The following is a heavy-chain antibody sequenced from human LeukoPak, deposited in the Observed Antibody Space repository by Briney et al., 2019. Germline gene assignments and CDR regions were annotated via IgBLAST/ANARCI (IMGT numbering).Heavy chain of an antibody. CDR2: ISGSGGST. J-gene: IGHJ4*02. V-gene: IGHV3-23*01. D-gene: IGHD1-26*01. CDR3: AKGEYSGSYTLYFDY. Sequence: GGSLRLSCAASGFTFSSYAMSWVRQAPGKGLEWVSAISGSGGSTYYADSVKGRFTISRDNSKNTLYLQMNSLRAEDMAVYYCAKGEYSGSYTLYFDYWGQGTLVTVSS. CDR1: GFTFSSYA.